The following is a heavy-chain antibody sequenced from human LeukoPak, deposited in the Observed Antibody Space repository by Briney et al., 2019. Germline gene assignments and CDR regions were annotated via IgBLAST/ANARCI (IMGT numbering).Heavy chain of an antibody. CDR3: ARALNSAFDY. CDR2: IYYTGSS. V-gene: IGHV4-59*01. D-gene: IGHD1-26*01. J-gene: IGHJ4*02. CDR1: GGSTNNYY. Sequence: NASETLSLTCTVSGGSTNNYYWSWIRQSPGKGLEWIGYIYYTGSSNYNPSLRSRVTISVDTSKNQISLRLTSVTAADTAVYYCARALNSAFDYWGQGILVTVSP.